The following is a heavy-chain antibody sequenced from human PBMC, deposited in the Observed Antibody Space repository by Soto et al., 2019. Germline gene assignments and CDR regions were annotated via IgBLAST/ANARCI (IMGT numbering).Heavy chain of an antibody. CDR3: ARGSSSEDAFDI. V-gene: IGHV1-24*01. J-gene: IGHJ3*02. D-gene: IGHD6-13*01. Sequence: GASVKVSCKVSGYTLTELSMHWVRQAPGKGLEWMGGFDPEDGETIYAQKFQGRVTMTEDTSTDTAYMELSSLRSDDTAVYYCARGSSSEDAFDIWGQGTMVTVSS. CDR1: GYTLTELS. CDR2: FDPEDGET.